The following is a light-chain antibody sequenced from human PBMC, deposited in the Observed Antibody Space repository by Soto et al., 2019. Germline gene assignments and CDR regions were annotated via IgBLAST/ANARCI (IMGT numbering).Light chain of an antibody. CDR2: AAS. Sequence: AIRMTQSPSSLSASTGDRVTITCRASQPIADFLAWYQQKPGKAPKLLIYAASTLQSGVPSRFSGRGSGTDFTLTISSMQPEDFASYYCQQSYSTPYTFGQGTKVDIK. CDR1: QPIADF. CDR3: QQSYSTPYT. V-gene: IGKV1-8*01. J-gene: IGKJ2*01.